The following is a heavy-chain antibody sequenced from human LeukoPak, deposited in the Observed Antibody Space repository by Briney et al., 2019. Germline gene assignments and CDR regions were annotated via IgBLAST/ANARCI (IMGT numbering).Heavy chain of an antibody. Sequence: GASVKVSCKASGYTFTIDSSSWVRQAPGQGLERMGWIRAYKCNTNYAKKSQGRVTMTTDTSTSTAYKELRSLESDVTAVYYCARVGVVVITTPQEFDYWGQGTLVTVSS. CDR2: IRAYKCNT. V-gene: IGHV1-18*01. CDR1: GYTFTIDS. J-gene: IGHJ4*02. D-gene: IGHD3-22*01. CDR3: ARVGVVVITTPQEFDY.